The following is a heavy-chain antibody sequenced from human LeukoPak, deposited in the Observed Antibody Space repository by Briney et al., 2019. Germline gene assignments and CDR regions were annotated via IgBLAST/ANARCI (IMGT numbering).Heavy chain of an antibody. CDR1: GFTVSVNY. CDR3: ARDGGSGWSSAFFDY. Sequence: QTGGSLRLSCAASGFTVSVNYMSWVRQAPGKGLEWVSVIYSGGNTDYADSVKGRFTISRDNSKNTLYLQMSSLRAEDTALYYCARDGGSGWSSAFFDYWGQGTLVTVSS. V-gene: IGHV3-53*01. CDR2: IYSGGNT. J-gene: IGHJ4*02. D-gene: IGHD6-19*01.